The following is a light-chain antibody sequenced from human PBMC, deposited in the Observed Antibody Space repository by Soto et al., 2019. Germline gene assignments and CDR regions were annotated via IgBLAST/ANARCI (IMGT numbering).Light chain of an antibody. J-gene: IGKJ1*01. V-gene: IGKV3-20*01. CDR1: QSIGSN. Sequence: VMTQSPATLSVSPGESVTLSFRASQSIGSNLAWFQQKRGQTPRLLIYGASARATGVPDRFSGSGSGTDFTLTISRLEPEDFAVYYCQQYGSSGTFGQGTKVDIK. CDR3: QQYGSSGT. CDR2: GAS.